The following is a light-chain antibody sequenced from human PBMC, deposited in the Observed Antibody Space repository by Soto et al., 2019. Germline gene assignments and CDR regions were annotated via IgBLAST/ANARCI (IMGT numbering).Light chain of an antibody. CDR1: QSISNW. V-gene: IGKV1-5*03. J-gene: IGKJ2*01. CDR2: QAS. Sequence: DIQMTQSPSTLSASVGDRVTITCRASQSISNWLAWYQQKPGKAPKLLIYQASSLQTGVPSRFSGSGSGTEFTLTISSLQPDDFATYYCQRYNTYSRTFGQGTKLEIK. CDR3: QRYNTYSRT.